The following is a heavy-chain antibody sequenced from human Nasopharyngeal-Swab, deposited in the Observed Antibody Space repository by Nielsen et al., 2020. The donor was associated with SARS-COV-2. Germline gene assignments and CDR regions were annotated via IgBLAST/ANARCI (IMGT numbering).Heavy chain of an antibody. V-gene: IGHV2-5*02. J-gene: IGHJ5*02. Sequence: SGPTLVKPTQTLTLTCPFSVFSLSTSGVGVGWLRQPPGKALEWLALIYWDDDKRYSPSLKSRLTITKDTSKNQVVLTMTNMDPVDTATYYCAHRGFSITQFGHWFDPWGQGTLVTVSS. CDR3: AHRGFSITQFGHWFDP. D-gene: IGHD3/OR15-3a*01. CDR2: IYWDDDK. CDR1: VFSLSTSGVG.